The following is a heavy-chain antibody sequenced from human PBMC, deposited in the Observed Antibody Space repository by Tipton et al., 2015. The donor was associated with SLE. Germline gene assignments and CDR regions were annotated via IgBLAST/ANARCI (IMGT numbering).Heavy chain of an antibody. CDR3: ARLVYDFGPGDN. J-gene: IGHJ4*02. V-gene: IGHV3-53*05. CDR1: GLSVSSND. CDR2: IYSGGST. Sequence: GSLRLSCAASGLSVSSNDISWVRQAPGKGLEWVSVIYSGGSTFYADSVRGRFTISRDNSKNTVYLQMNSLRSVDTAVYFCARLVYDFGPGDNWGQGTLVTVSS. D-gene: IGHD3-3*01.